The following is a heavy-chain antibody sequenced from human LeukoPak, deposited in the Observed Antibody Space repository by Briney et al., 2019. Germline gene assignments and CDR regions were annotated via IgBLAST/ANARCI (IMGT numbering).Heavy chain of an antibody. CDR3: AKGWSYYFDY. D-gene: IGHD1-26*01. J-gene: IGHJ4*02. CDR1: GFTFSSYG. Sequence: GGSLRLSCAASGFTFSSYGMHWVRQAPGKGLEWVAFIRYDGSNKYYADSVKGRFTISRDNSKNTLYLQMNTLRAEDTAVYYCAKGWSYYFDYWGQGTLVTVSS. V-gene: IGHV3-30*02. CDR2: IRYDGSNK.